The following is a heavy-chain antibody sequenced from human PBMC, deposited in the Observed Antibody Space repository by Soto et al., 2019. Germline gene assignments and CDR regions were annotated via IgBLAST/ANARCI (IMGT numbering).Heavy chain of an antibody. Sequence: QVQLVQSGPEVKKPGASVKVSCKASGYTFGIYSITWVRQAPGQGLEWLGGINTYSGKTYYAKKVQSRVTLTTDTFTSTAYMDMRSLRSDDTAVYYGARRYGDPSSSTGFDYWGQGTLVSVSS. V-gene: IGHV1-18*01. CDR3: ARRYGDPSSSTGFDY. CDR2: INTYSGKT. D-gene: IGHD2-21*02. CDR1: GYTFGIYS. J-gene: IGHJ4*02.